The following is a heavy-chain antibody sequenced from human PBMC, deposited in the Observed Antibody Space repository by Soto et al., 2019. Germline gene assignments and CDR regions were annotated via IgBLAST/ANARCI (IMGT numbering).Heavy chain of an antibody. V-gene: IGHV5-51*01. Sequence: PXESLKISCKGSGYSFTSYWIGWVRQMPGKGLEWMGIIYPGDSDTRYSPSFQGQVTISADKSISTAYLQWSSLKASDTAMYYCARLCSSTSCYRGMDVWGQGTTVTVSS. J-gene: IGHJ6*02. CDR1: GYSFTSYW. CDR2: IYPGDSDT. CDR3: ARLCSSTSCYRGMDV. D-gene: IGHD2-2*01.